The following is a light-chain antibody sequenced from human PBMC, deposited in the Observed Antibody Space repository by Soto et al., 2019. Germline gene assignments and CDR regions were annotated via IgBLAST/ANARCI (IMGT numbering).Light chain of an antibody. V-gene: IGKV3-11*01. Sequence: EIVLTQSPATLSLSPGERATLSCRASQSVSSYLAWYQQKPGQAPRLLIYDASNRATGIPARFSGSGSGTDFTLTISGLEPEDFAVYYCQQRSNWPSDFGSGPKVDIK. J-gene: IGKJ3*01. CDR3: QQRSNWPSD. CDR1: QSVSSY. CDR2: DAS.